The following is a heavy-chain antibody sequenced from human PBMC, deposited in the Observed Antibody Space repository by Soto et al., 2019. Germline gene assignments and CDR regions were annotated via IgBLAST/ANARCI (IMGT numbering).Heavy chain of an antibody. V-gene: IGHV4-61*01. CDR1: GGSVSSGSYY. Sequence: SETLSLTCTVSGGSVSSGSYYWSWIRQPPGKGLEWIGYVYYSGSTNYNPSLKSRVTISVDTSKNQFSLKLSSVTAADTAVYYCAGSSNAAMLFDYGMDVWGQGTTVTVSS. CDR2: VYYSGST. CDR3: AGSSNAAMLFDYGMDV. D-gene: IGHD5-18*01. J-gene: IGHJ6*02.